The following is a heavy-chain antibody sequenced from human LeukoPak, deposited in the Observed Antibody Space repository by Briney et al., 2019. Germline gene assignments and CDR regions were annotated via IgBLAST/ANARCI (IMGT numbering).Heavy chain of an antibody. CDR3: ARDPTKLIWEHPAGPDPFFDY. D-gene: IGHD1-26*01. V-gene: IGHV1-18*01. Sequence: ASVKVSCKASGYTFTSYGISWVRQAPGQGLEWMGWISAYNGNTNYAQKLQGRVTMTTDTSTSTAYMELRSLRSDDTAVYYCARDPTKLIWEHPAGPDPFFDYWGQGTLVTASS. CDR2: ISAYNGNT. J-gene: IGHJ4*02. CDR1: GYTFTSYG.